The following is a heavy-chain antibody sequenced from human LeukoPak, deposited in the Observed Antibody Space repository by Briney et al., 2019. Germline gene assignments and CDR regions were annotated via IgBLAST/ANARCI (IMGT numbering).Heavy chain of an antibody. D-gene: IGHD3-10*01. J-gene: IGHJ4*02. Sequence: ASVKVSRKASGGTFSSYAISWVRQAPGQGLEWMGGIIPIFGTAYYAQKFQGRVTITADESTSTAYMELSSLRSEDTAVYYCARDRGEVLLDYWGQGTLVTVSS. CDR1: GGTFSSYA. CDR2: IIPIFGTA. CDR3: ARDRGEVLLDY. V-gene: IGHV1-69*13.